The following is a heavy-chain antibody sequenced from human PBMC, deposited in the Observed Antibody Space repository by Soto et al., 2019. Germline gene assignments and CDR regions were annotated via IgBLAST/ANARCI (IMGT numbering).Heavy chain of an antibody. CDR3: AHTPPPTVTTSAEYFHH. Sequence: QITLKESGPTLVKPTQTLTLTCTFCGFSLKTNGVGVGWIRQPPGKALEWLALIYWDDDKRYSPSLKSRLTITKXXSXNXAVLTMTNMDPVDTATYFCAHTPPPTVTTSAEYFHHWGQGTLVTVSS. D-gene: IGHD4-17*01. J-gene: IGHJ1*01. CDR1: GFSLKTNGVG. CDR2: IYWDDDK. V-gene: IGHV2-5*02.